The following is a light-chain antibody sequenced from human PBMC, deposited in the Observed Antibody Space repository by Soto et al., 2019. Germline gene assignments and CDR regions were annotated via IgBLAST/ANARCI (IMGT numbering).Light chain of an antibody. J-gene: IGKJ5*01. CDR3: QQSYSTPTIT. CDR2: ASS. V-gene: IGKV1-39*01. Sequence: DIQMTQSPSPLSASVGDRVTITCRANQSISDYLNWYQQKPGKAPKFLIYASSSLQSGVPSRFRGSGSGTHFTLTISSLQPEDFATYYCQQSYSTPTITFGQGTRLEIK. CDR1: QSISDY.